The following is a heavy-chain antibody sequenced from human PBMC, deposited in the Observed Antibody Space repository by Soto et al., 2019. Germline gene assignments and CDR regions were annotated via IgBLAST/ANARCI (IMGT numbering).Heavy chain of an antibody. Sequence: PGESLKISCKGSGYSFTSYWIGWVRQMPGKGLEWMGIIYPGDSDTRYSPSFQGQVTISADKSISAAYLQWSSLKASDTAMYYCALPPRHLYYYYGMDVWGQGTTVTVSS. CDR2: IYPGDSDT. V-gene: IGHV5-51*01. D-gene: IGHD3-10*01. J-gene: IGHJ6*02. CDR1: GYSFTSYW. CDR3: ALPPRHLYYYYGMDV.